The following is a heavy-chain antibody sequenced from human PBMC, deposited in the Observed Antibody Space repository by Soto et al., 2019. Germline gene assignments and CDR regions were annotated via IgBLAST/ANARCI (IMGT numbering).Heavy chain of an antibody. CDR3: ASALELLWFGELLG. CDR2: ISYDGSNK. V-gene: IGHV3-30*03. Sequence: QVQLVESGGGVVQPGRSLRLSCAASGFTFSSYGMHWVRQAPGKGLEWVAVISYDGSNKYYADSVKGRFTISRDNSKNTLYLQMNSLRAEDTAVYYCASALELLWFGELLGWGQGTLVTVSS. J-gene: IGHJ4*02. CDR1: GFTFSSYG. D-gene: IGHD3-10*01.